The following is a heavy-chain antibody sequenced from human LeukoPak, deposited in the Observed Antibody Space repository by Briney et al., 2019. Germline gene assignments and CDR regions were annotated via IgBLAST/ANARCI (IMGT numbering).Heavy chain of an antibody. J-gene: IGHJ4*02. D-gene: IGHD3-22*01. CDR3: ARRGPNYYDGSGPDY. CDR2: IYYSGST. CDR1: GGSISSSSYY. Sequence: PSETLSLTCTVSGGSISSSSYYWGWIRQPPGKGLEWIGSIYYSGSTYYNPSLKSRVTISVDTSKNQFSLKLSSVTAADTAVYYCARRGPNYYDGSGPDYWGQGTLVTVSS. V-gene: IGHV4-39*01.